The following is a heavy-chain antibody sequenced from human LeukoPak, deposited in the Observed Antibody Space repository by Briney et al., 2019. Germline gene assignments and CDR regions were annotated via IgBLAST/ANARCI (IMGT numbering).Heavy chain of an antibody. Sequence: PGGSLRLSCAASGFTFSSCLNWVRQAPGKGLEGVSYISGDSRVIKYADSVKGRFTISRDNAQNSLYLQMNSLRVEDTAVYYCAKDLRPDGINDFDHWGQGTLVTVSS. CDR2: ISGDSRVI. CDR1: GFTFSSCL. CDR3: AKDLRPDGINDFDH. J-gene: IGHJ4*02. D-gene: IGHD1-1*01. V-gene: IGHV3-48*01.